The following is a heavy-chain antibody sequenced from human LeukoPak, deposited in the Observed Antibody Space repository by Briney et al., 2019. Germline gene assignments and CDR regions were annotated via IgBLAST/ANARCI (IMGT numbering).Heavy chain of an antibody. J-gene: IGHJ6*02. CDR3: ARGVVVPAATLYYYYGMDV. CDR2: IIPIFGTA. CDR1: GGTFSSYA. Sequence: ASVKVSCKASGGTFSSYAISWVRQAPGQGLEWMGGIIPIFGTANYAQKFQGRVTITADESTSTAYMELSGLRSEDTAVYYCARGVVVPAATLYYYYGMDVWGQGTTVTVSS. V-gene: IGHV1-69*13. D-gene: IGHD2-2*01.